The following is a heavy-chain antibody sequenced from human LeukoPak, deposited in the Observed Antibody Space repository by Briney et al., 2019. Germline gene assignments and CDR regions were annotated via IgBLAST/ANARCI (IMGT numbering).Heavy chain of an antibody. CDR1: GYTFTSYA. CDR2: INAGNGNT. Sequence: GASVKVSCKASGYTFTSYAMHWVRQAPGQRLEWMGWINAGNGNTKYSQKFQGRVTITRDTSASTAYMELSSLRSEDTAVYYCARNTMTTVPNYYYYGMDVWGQGTTVTVSS. V-gene: IGHV1-3*01. CDR3: ARNTMTTVPNYYYYGMDV. J-gene: IGHJ6*02. D-gene: IGHD4-11*01.